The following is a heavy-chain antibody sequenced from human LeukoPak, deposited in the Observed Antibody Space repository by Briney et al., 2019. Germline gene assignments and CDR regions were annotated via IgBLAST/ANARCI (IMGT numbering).Heavy chain of an antibody. CDR2: IYYSGST. V-gene: IGHV4-34*01. D-gene: IGHD3-22*01. CDR1: GASFSDYY. Sequence: SETLSLTCAVYGASFSDYYWSWIRQPPGKGLEWIGSIYYSGSTYYNPSLKSRVTISLDTSKNQFSLKLTSVTAADTAVYYCARDRATYYYDSSGYYVGWFDPWGQGTLVTVSS. CDR3: ARDRATYYYDSSGYYVGWFDP. J-gene: IGHJ5*02.